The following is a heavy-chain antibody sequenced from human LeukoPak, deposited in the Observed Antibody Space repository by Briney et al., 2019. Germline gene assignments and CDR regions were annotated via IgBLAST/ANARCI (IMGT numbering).Heavy chain of an antibody. Sequence: PSETLSLTCTITGGSISSYYWSWIRQPPGKGLEWIAYIYDSGTTNYNPSLKSRVTISVDMSKNQFSLKLSSVTAADTAVYYCARDFSAAFDIWGQGTMVTVSS. CDR2: IYDSGTT. CDR3: ARDFSAAFDI. CDR1: GGSISSYY. V-gene: IGHV4-59*01. D-gene: IGHD2/OR15-2a*01. J-gene: IGHJ3*02.